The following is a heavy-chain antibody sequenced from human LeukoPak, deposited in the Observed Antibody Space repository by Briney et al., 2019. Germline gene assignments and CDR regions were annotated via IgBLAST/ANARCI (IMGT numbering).Heavy chain of an antibody. Sequence: SETLSLTCTVSGGSISSGSYYWSWIRQPAGKGLEWIGRIYTSGSTNYNPSLKSRVTISVDTSKNQFSLKVSSVSAADTAVYYCARAYSSSWYWNWFDPWGQGTLVTVSS. CDR2: IYTSGST. V-gene: IGHV4-61*02. CDR3: ARAYSSSWYWNWFDP. J-gene: IGHJ5*02. CDR1: GGSISSGSYY. D-gene: IGHD6-13*01.